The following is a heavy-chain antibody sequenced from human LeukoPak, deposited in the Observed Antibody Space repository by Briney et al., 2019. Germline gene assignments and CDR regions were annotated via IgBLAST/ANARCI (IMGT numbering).Heavy chain of an antibody. J-gene: IGHJ4*02. CDR3: AKDYYDFWSGYGYFDY. Sequence: PGGSLRLSCAASGFTFNTYGMQWVRQAPGKGLEWVAFIRYDGSNKYYVDSVNGRFTISRDNSKNTLYLQMNSLRAEDTAVYYCAKDYYDFWSGYGYFDYWGQGTLVTVSS. D-gene: IGHD3-3*01. CDR1: GFTFNTYG. V-gene: IGHV3-30*02. CDR2: IRYDGSNK.